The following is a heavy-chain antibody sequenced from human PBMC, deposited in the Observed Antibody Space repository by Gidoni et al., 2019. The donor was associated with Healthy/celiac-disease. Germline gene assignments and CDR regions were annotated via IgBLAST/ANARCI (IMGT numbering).Heavy chain of an antibody. D-gene: IGHD2-15*01. V-gene: IGHV1-46*01. J-gene: IGHJ4*02. CDR1: GYTFTSYY. CDR3: ASGRAATLIDY. CDR2: INPSGGST. Sequence: QLQLVQSGAEVKKPGASVKVSCKASGYTFTSYYMHWVRQAPGQGLEWMGIINPSGGSTSYAQKFQGRVTMNRDTSTSTVYMELSSLGSEDTSVYYCASGRAATLIDYWGQGTLVTVSS.